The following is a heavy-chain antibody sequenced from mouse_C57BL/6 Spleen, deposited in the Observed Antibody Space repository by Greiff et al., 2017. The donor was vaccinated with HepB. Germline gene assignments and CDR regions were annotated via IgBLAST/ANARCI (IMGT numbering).Heavy chain of an antibody. J-gene: IGHJ1*03. Sequence: QVHVKQSGPGLVQPSQSLSITCTVSGFSLTSYGVHWVRQSPGKGLEWLGVIWSGGSTDYNAAFISRLSISKDNSKSQVFFKMNSLQADDTAIYYCARNRLYYGSSYGWYFDVWGTGTTVTVSS. CDR2: IWSGGST. CDR1: GFSLTSYG. V-gene: IGHV2-2*01. CDR3: ARNRLYYGSSYGWYFDV. D-gene: IGHD1-1*01.